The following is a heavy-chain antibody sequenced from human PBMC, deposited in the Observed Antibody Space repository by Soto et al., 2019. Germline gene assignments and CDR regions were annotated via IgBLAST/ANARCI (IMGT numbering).Heavy chain of an antibody. V-gene: IGHV4-34*01. Sequence: QVQLQQWGAGLLKPSETLSLTCAVYGGSFSGYYWSWIRQPPGKGLEWIGEINHSGSTNYNPSLKSRVTISVDTSKNQFSLKLSSVTAADTAVYYCARGTRLNCSSTSCYFYFDLWGRGTLVTVSS. CDR3: ARGTRLNCSSTSCYFYFDL. CDR1: GGSFSGYY. CDR2: INHSGST. D-gene: IGHD2-2*01. J-gene: IGHJ2*01.